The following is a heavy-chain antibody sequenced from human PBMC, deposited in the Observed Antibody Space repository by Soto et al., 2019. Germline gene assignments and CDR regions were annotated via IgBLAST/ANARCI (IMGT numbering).Heavy chain of an antibody. J-gene: IGHJ4*02. CDR1: GYTFTSYG. CDR3: ARDLLRGYCSGGSCPWSGH. CDR2: ISAYNGNT. V-gene: IGHV1-18*01. Sequence: QVQLVQSGAEVKKPGASVKVSCKASGYTFTSYGISWVRQAPGQGLEWMGWISAYNGNTNYAQKLQGRVTMTTDTATSTAYMELRSLRSDDTAVYYCARDLLRGYCSGGSCPWSGHWGQGTLVTVSS. D-gene: IGHD2-15*01.